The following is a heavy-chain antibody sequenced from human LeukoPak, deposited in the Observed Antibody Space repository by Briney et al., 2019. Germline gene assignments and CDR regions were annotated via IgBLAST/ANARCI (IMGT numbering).Heavy chain of an antibody. CDR3: AKDHGGWRVPGSYYNGPFHY. CDR2: ISGSGGST. Sequence: PGGSLRLSCAASGFTFSSYAMSWVRQAPGKGLEWVSAISGSGGSTYYADSVKGRFTISRDNSKNTLYLQMNSLRAEDTAVYYCAKDHGGWRVPGSYYNGPFHYWGQGTLVTVSS. V-gene: IGHV3-23*01. CDR1: GFTFSSYA. J-gene: IGHJ4*02. D-gene: IGHD3-10*01.